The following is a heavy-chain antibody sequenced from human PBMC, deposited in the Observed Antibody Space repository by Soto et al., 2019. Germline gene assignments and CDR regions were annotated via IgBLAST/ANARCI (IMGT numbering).Heavy chain of an antibody. CDR1: GFSLSTSGVG. V-gene: IGHV2-5*02. CDR3: AHSIHRSSWTLYYYYGIDV. CDR2: IYWDDDK. Sequence: QITLKESGPTLVKPTQTLTLTCTFSGFSLSTSGVGVGWIRQPPGKALEWLALIYWDDDKRYSPSLKSRLTITKDTSKNQVVLTMTNMDPVDTATYYCAHSIHRSSWTLYYYYGIDVWGQGTTVTVSS. J-gene: IGHJ6*02. D-gene: IGHD6-13*01.